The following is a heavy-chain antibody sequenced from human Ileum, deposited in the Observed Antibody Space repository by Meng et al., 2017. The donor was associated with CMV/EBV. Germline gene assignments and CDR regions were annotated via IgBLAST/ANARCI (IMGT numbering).Heavy chain of an antibody. Sequence: CIVSGGSITTSPSYWGWFRQSPEEGLKWIGTIDYSGTTYYNPSLKSRVAMSRDTSKNHFSLKLTSVTAADTAVYYCARDTNIARFYRWGQGTLVTVSS. CDR3: ARDTNIARFYR. V-gene: IGHV4-39*07. J-gene: IGHJ4*02. CDR1: GGSITTSPSY. CDR2: IDYSGTT.